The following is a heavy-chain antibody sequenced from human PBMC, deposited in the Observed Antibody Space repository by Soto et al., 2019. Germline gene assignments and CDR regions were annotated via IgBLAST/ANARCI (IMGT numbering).Heavy chain of an antibody. CDR3: AKQISPWCSSNRCYGVNYYYAMDV. J-gene: IGHJ6*02. CDR2: ISYDGSND. CDR1: GFTFSTYG. Sequence: QVQLVESGGGVVQPGRSLRLSCAASGFTFSTYGIHWVRQAPGKGLEWVAVISYDGSNDYYADSVKGRFTIARDNSENTLFLQMNSLRPEDTAVYYCAKQISPWCSSNRCYGVNYYYAMDVWGQGTTVTVSS. V-gene: IGHV3-30*18. D-gene: IGHD2-2*01.